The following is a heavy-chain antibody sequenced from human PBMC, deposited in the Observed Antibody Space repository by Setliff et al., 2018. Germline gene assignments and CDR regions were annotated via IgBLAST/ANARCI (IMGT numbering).Heavy chain of an antibody. J-gene: IGHJ4*02. D-gene: IGHD3-10*01. Sequence: GGSLRLSCAASGFRFSDLYMSWVRRVPGKGLEWLSKISGTGNTVYYADSVRGRFTISRDNSKNTLYLQMSSLRTEDTAVYYCRLWFGELLRDYWGQGTLVTVSS. CDR3: RLWFGELLRDY. CDR1: GFRFSDLY. V-gene: IGHV3-11*01. CDR2: ISGTGNTV.